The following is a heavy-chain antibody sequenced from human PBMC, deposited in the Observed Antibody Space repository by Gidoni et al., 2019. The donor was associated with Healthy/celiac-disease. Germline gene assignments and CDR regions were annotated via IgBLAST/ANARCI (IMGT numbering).Heavy chain of an antibody. CDR2: IKSKTDGRTT. V-gene: IGHV3-15*01. Sequence: EVQLVESGGGLVKPGGSLSLSCAASGFPFSNAWMSWVRQAPGKGLEWVGRIKSKTDGRTTDYAAPVKGRFTISRDDSKNTLYLQMNSLKTEDTAVYYCTTAYIYDYVWGGLGAFDIWGQGTMVTVSS. D-gene: IGHD3-16*01. CDR3: TTAYIYDYVWGGLGAFDI. CDR1: GFPFSNAW. J-gene: IGHJ3*02.